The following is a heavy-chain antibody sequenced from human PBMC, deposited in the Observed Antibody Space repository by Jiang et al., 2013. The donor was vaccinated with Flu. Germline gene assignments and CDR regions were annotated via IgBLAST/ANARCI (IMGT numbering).Heavy chain of an antibody. CDR2: ISHGGIET. V-gene: IGHV3-30*18. CDR3: AKDRVVGPAGYGLDV. D-gene: IGHD2-2*01. Sequence: VQLVESGGGVVHPGRSLRLSCATSGFIFGGFAMHWVRQAPGKGLEWVAVISHGGIETNYGDSVRGRFIISRDNSKRVVYLQMNSLRPEDTAVYYCAKDRVVGPAGYGLDV. J-gene: IGHJ6*01. CDR1: GFIFGGFA.